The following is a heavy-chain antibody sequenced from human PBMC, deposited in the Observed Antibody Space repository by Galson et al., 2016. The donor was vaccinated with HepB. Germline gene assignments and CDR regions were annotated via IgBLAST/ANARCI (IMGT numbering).Heavy chain of an antibody. Sequence: SLRLSCAASGFPFNNFAMSWVRQAPGKGLEWVSGILNSGAGTYYADSVRGRFTISRDNSKNMLYLQMSSLRAEDTAVNYCAKNQWEQPQYFDSWGQGTRVTVSS. CDR1: GFPFNNFA. CDR3: AKNQWEQPQYFDS. CDR2: ILNSGAGT. J-gene: IGHJ4*02. V-gene: IGHV3-23*01. D-gene: IGHD1-26*01.